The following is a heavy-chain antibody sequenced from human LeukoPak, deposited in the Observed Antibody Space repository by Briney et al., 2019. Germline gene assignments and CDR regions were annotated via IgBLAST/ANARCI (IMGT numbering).Heavy chain of an antibody. CDR1: GFTVSSNY. CDR2: IYSGGST. CDR3: ASAPGGYYYDSSGYLFDY. V-gene: IGHV3-66*01. Sequence: PGGSLRLSCAASGFTVSSNYMSWVRQAPGKGLEWVSVIYSGGSTYYADSVKGRFTISRDNSKNTLYLQMNSLRAEDTAVYYCASAPGGYYYDSSGYLFDYWGQGTLVTVSS. D-gene: IGHD3-22*01. J-gene: IGHJ4*02.